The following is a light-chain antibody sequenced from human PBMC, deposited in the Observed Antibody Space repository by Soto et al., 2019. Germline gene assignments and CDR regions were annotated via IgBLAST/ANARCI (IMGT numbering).Light chain of an antibody. Sequence: EIVLTQSPATLSLSPGERATLSCRASQSVDNYLAWYQQKPGQAPRLLIYDVSNRATGTPARFSGSGSGTYLTLSISSPEPEDFAVHYCQQRSKRPRFTLRPGTKVDIK. CDR2: DVS. V-gene: IGKV3-11*01. CDR1: QSVDNY. J-gene: IGKJ3*01. CDR3: QQRSKRPRFT.